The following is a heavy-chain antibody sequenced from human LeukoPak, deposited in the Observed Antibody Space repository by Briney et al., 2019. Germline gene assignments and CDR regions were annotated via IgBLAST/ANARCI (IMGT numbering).Heavy chain of an antibody. V-gene: IGHV4-59*08. D-gene: IGHD6-13*01. J-gene: IGHJ4*02. CDR3: ARHSSSWEARFDY. CDR1: AGSIGSYY. Sequence: SETLSLTCTVAAGSIGSYYWRWSRQPPGNGLGLVGYIYYSGSTNYNPSLKSRVNISVDTSKNQFSLKLSSVTAADTAVYYCARHSSSWEARFDYWGQGTLVIVSS. CDR2: IYYSGST.